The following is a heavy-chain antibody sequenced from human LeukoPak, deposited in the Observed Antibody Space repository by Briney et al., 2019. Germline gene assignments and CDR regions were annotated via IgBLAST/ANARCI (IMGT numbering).Heavy chain of an antibody. V-gene: IGHV1-69*02. J-gene: IGHJ4*02. Sequence: SVKVSCKASGGTFSSYTISWVRQAPGQGLEWMGRITPILGIANYAQKFQGRVTITADKSTSTAYMELSSLRSEDTAVYYCARTGSGSPPFDYWGQGTLVTVSS. CDR1: GGTFSSYT. D-gene: IGHD3-10*01. CDR2: ITPILGIA. CDR3: ARTGSGSPPFDY.